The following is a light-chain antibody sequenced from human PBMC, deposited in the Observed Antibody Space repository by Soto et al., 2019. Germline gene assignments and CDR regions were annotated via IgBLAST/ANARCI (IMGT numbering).Light chain of an antibody. Sequence: DIQMTQSPSSLSASVGDRVTISCRASQSIRNYVSWYQQKPGTAPKLLIRAASTLQSGVPSRFSRSGSGTDFTLNISSLQIEDFATYFCKQTDSTPQTFGQGTNVEI. CDR1: QSIRNY. V-gene: IGKV1-39*01. J-gene: IGKJ1*01. CDR2: AAS. CDR3: KQTDSTPQT.